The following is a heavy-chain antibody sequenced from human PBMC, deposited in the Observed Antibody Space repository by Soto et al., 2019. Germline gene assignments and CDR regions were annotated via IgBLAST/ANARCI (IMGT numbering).Heavy chain of an antibody. J-gene: IGHJ6*02. V-gene: IGHV4-30-4*01. CDR1: GGSISSGDYY. CDR3: ARDQYDFWSGSLDV. Sequence: PSETLSLTCTVSGGSISSGDYYWSWIRQPPGKGLEWIGYIYYSGSTYYNPSLKSRVTISVDTSKNQLSLKLSSVTAADTAVYYCARDQYDFWSGSLDVWGQGTTVTVSS. CDR2: IYYSGST. D-gene: IGHD3-3*01.